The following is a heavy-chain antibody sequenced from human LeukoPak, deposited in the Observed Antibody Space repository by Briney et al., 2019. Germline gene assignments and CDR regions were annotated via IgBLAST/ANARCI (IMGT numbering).Heavy chain of an antibody. V-gene: IGHV4-39*07. J-gene: IGHJ4*02. CDR1: GGSISSSSYY. D-gene: IGHD6-13*01. Sequence: SETLSLTCTVSGGSISSSSYYWGWIRQPPGKGLEWIGEINHSGSTNYNPSLKSRVTISVDTSKNQFSLKLSSVTAADTAVCYCARTRGAAAGTDSFDYWGQGTLVTVSS. CDR2: INHSGST. CDR3: ARTRGAAAGTDSFDY.